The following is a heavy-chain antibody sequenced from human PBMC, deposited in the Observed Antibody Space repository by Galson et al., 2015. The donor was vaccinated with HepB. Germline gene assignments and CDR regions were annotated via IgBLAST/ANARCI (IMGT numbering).Heavy chain of an antibody. Sequence: SVKVSCKAPGYTFTSYGISWVRQAPGQGLEWMGWISAYNGNTNYAQKLQGRVTMTTDTSTSTAYMELRSLRSGDTAVYYCARDRRISGSYGHDAFDIWGQGTMVTVSS. J-gene: IGHJ3*02. CDR1: GYTFTSYG. V-gene: IGHV1-18*04. CDR2: ISAYNGNT. D-gene: IGHD1-26*01. CDR3: ARDRRISGSYGHDAFDI.